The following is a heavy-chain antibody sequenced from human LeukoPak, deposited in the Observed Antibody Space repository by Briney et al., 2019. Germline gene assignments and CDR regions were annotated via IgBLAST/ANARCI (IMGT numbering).Heavy chain of an antibody. CDR3: ARGLGDY. CDR2: INHSGRT. CDR1: GGSFSGYY. J-gene: IGHJ4*02. Sequence: SETLALTCAVYGGSFSGYYWSWIRQPPGKGLEWIGEINHSGRTNYNPSLKSRVTISVDTSKNQFSLKLSSVTAADTAVYYCARGLGDYWGQGTLVTVSS. V-gene: IGHV4-34*01.